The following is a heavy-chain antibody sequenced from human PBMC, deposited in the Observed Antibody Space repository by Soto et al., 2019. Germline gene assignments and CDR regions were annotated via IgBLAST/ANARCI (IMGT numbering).Heavy chain of an antibody. J-gene: IGHJ4*02. CDR1: GGYISSSSYY. D-gene: IGHD6-13*01. V-gene: IGHV4-39*01. Sequence: SETLSLTCTVSGGYISSSSYYWGWIRQPPGKGLEWIGSIYYSGSTYYDPSLKSRVTISVDTSKNQFSLKLSSVTAADTAVYYCARSFNLGYSSFYFDYWGQGTLVTVSS. CDR2: IYYSGST. CDR3: ARSFNLGYSSFYFDY.